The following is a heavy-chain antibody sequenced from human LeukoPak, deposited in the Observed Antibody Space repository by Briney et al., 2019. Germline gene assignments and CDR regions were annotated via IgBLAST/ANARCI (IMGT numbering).Heavy chain of an antibody. J-gene: IGHJ4*02. V-gene: IGHV3-33*01. Sequence: GGSLRLSCAASGFTFSHYGMHWVRQAPGKGLEWVAVIWFDGGEIHYLDSVKGRFTISRDNSKNTLYLQMNSLRADDTAVYYCARYSSGWPGYFDYWGQGTLVTVSS. D-gene: IGHD6-25*01. CDR1: GFTFSHYG. CDR3: ARYSSGWPGYFDY. CDR2: IWFDGGEI.